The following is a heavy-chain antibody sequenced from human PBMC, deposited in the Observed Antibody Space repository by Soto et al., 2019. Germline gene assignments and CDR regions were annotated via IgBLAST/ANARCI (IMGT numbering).Heavy chain of an antibody. Sequence: QEQLQQWGAGLLKPSETLSLTCAVYGGFVSSGNYYWSWIRQPPGKGLEWIGEMSHSGGTHFNPSLKSRVTLSVATSKTQFSLKMSSVTAADTALYYCARVERGTATTVVDAFDIWGPGTMVTVSS. CDR3: ARVERGTATTVVDAFDI. J-gene: IGHJ3*02. CDR2: MSHSGGT. CDR1: GGFVSSGNYY. D-gene: IGHD1-1*01. V-gene: IGHV4-34*01.